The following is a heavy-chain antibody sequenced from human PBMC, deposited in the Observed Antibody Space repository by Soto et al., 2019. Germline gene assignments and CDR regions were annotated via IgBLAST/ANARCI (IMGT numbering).Heavy chain of an antibody. Sequence: QVQLQETGPGLVKPSQNLSLTCTVSGDSMASGEYYWTWIRQPPGKGLEWIGYIYYIGTTFYKPSLESRVTISIDTSKNHSSLRLTSVTAADTAVYYCSRGSTYYGFLTWGQGTLVTVSS. CDR3: SRGSTYYGFLT. V-gene: IGHV4-30-4*01. CDR2: IYYIGTT. D-gene: IGHD3-10*01. J-gene: IGHJ5*02. CDR1: GDSMASGEYY.